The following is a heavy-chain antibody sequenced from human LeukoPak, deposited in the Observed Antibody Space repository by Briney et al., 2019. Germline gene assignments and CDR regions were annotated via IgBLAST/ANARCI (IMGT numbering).Heavy chain of an antibody. CDR1: GYNFNSYW. V-gene: IGHV5-51*01. D-gene: IGHD1-26*01. Sequence: GESLEISYQASGYNFNSYWIGWVRQMPGKGLEWMGIIYPGDSDTRYSPSFQGQVTISADRSINTAYLQWASLKASDTGIYYCARQTSGSYPYWGQGTLVTVSS. CDR3: ARQTSGSYPY. CDR2: IYPGDSDT. J-gene: IGHJ4*02.